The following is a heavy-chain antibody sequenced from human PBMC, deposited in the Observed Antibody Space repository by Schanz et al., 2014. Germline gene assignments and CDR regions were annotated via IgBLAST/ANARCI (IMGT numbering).Heavy chain of an antibody. D-gene: IGHD2-21*01. V-gene: IGHV3-43*01. CDR3: AREFVN. Sequence: DVQLLESGGGLVQPGESLRLSCAGSGFTFDDYTMHWVRQPPGKGLEWVSLVTWDGGYTYYADSVKGRFTISRDNTRNSLYLQMNSLRVDDTAVYYCAREFVNWGLGTLVTVSS. J-gene: IGHJ4*02. CDR1: GFTFDDYT. CDR2: VTWDGGYT.